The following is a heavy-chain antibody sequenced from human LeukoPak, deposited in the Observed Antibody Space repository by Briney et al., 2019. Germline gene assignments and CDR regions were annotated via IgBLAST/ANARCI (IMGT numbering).Heavy chain of an antibody. V-gene: IGHV3-48*03. Sequence: PGGSLRLSCAASGFTFSSYEMNWVRQAPGKGLEWVLYISSSGSTIYYADSVKGRFTISRDNAKNSLYLQMNSLRAEDTAVYYCARAGGPYYYDASGYSFFDCWGQGTLVTVSS. D-gene: IGHD3-22*01. CDR1: GFTFSSYE. CDR2: ISSSGSTI. CDR3: ARAGGPYYYDASGYSFFDC. J-gene: IGHJ4*02.